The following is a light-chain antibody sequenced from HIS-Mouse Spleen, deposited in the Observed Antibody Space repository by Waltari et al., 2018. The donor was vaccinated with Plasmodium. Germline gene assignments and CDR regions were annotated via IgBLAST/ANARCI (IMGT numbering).Light chain of an antibody. Sequence: SSELTQPPSVSVSPGQTASITCSGAKLGYKYACWYQQKPGQSPLLVIYQDSKRPSGIPERFSGSNSGNTATLTISGTQAMDEADYYCQAWDSSTVVFGGGTKLTVL. CDR2: QDS. V-gene: IGLV3-1*01. CDR1: KLGYKY. J-gene: IGLJ2*01. CDR3: QAWDSSTVV.